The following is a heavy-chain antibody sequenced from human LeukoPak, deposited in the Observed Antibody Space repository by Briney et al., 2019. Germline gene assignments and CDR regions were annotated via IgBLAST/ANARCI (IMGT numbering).Heavy chain of an antibody. CDR1: GGSFSGYY. J-gene: IGHJ6*03. CDR3: ARVGYSYVINDWSRTGLGAYPTKYYYHMDV. V-gene: IGHV4-34*01. D-gene: IGHD5-18*01. Sequence: SETLSLTCAVYGGSFSGYYWSWIRQPPGKGLEWIGEINHSGSTNNNPSLKSRVTISGGTSKNQFSLKLSSVTAADTAVYFCARVGYSYVINDWSRTGLGAYPTKYYYHMDVWGKGTTVTVSS. CDR2: INHSGST.